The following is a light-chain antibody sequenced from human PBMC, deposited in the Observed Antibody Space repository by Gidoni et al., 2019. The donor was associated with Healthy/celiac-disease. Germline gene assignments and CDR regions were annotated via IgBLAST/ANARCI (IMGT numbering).Light chain of an antibody. CDR3: QQSYSTVXGIT. V-gene: IGKV1-39*01. CDR1: QSISSY. J-gene: IGKJ5*01. CDR2: AAS. Sequence: DIQMTQSPSSLSASVGDRVTITCRSSQSISSYLNWYQQKPGKAPKLLIYAASSLQSGVPSRFSGSGSGTDFTLTISSLQPEDFATYYCQQSYSTVXGITFGQGTRLEXK.